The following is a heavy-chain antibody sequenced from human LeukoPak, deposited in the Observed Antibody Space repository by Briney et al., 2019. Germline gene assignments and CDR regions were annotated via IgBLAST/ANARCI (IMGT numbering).Heavy chain of an antibody. J-gene: IGHJ4*02. Sequence: GGSLRLSCAASGFTFSSYSMNWVRQAPGKGLEWVSLIYSGGSTYYADSVKGRFTISRDNSKNTLYLQMNSLRAEDTAVYYCAKRIQSAMATGYWGQGTLVTVSS. V-gene: IGHV3-53*01. CDR2: IYSGGST. D-gene: IGHD5-18*01. CDR1: GFTFSSYS. CDR3: AKRIQSAMATGY.